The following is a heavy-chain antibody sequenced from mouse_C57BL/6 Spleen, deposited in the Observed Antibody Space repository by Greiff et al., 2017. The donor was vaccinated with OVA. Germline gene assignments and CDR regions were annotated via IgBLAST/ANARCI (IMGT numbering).Heavy chain of an antibody. J-gene: IGHJ3*02. CDR2: IDPSDSET. CDR3: ARSDGGGSSGST. V-gene: IGHV1-52*01. D-gene: IGHD3-2*02. CDR1: GYTFTSYW. Sequence: VQLQQPGAELVRPGSSVKLSCKASGYTFTSYWMHWVKQRPIQGLEWIGNIDPSDSETHYNQKFKDKATLTVDKSSSTAYMQLSSLTSEDSAVYYCARSDGGGSSGSTWGQGTLVTVSA.